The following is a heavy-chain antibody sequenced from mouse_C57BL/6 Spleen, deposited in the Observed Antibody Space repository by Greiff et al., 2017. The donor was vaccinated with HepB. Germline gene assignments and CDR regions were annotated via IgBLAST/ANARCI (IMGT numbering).Heavy chain of an antibody. Sequence: QVQLQQSGPELVKPGASVKISCKASGYAFSSSWMNWVKQRPGKGLEWIGRIYPGDGDTNYNGKFKGKATLTADKSSSTGYMQLSSLTSEDSAVYFGATISYYGSSWYFDVWGTGTTVTVSS. CDR3: ATISYYGSSWYFDV. CDR2: IYPGDGDT. J-gene: IGHJ1*03. D-gene: IGHD1-1*01. V-gene: IGHV1-82*01. CDR1: GYAFSSSW.